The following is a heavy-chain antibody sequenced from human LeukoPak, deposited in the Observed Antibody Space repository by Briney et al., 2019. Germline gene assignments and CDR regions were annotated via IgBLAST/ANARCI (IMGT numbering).Heavy chain of an antibody. V-gene: IGHV1-69*05. Sequence: SAKVSCKASGGTLSSYAISRVRQAPGQGPEWMGGIIPIFGTAHYAQKFQGRVTGTTDESTSTAYMALCSLRSEDTAVYYCARVAGYSGYDSHPHFDYWGQGTLVTVSS. CDR1: GGTLSSYA. J-gene: IGHJ4*02. CDR3: ARVAGYSGYDSHPHFDY. D-gene: IGHD5-12*01. CDR2: IIPIFGTA.